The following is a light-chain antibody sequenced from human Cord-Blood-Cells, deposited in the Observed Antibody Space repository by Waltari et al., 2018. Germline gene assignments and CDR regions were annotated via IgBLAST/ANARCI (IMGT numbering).Light chain of an antibody. J-gene: IGKJ2*01. CDR3: QQSYSTPMYT. CDR2: AAS. CDR1: QSISSY. V-gene: IGKV1-39*01. Sequence: DIQMTQSLSSLFASVGDRVTITCRASQSISSYLNWYQQKPGKAPKLLIYAASSLQSGVPSRFSGSGSGTDFTLTISSLQPEDFATYYCQQSYSTPMYTFGQWTKLEIK.